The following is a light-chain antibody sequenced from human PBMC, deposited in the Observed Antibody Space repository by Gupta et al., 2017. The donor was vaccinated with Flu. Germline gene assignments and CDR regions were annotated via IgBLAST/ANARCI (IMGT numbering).Light chain of an antibody. Sequence: SALTQPASVSGSPGQSITMSCTGTSSDVGGYNYVSWYQQHPGKAPKLMIYEVSNRSSGVSTRFSGSKSGNTASLTISGLQAEDDADYYCSSYTSSSTRVFGGGTKLTVL. CDR3: SSYTSSSTRV. V-gene: IGLV2-14*01. CDR1: SSDVGGYNY. CDR2: EVS. J-gene: IGLJ3*02.